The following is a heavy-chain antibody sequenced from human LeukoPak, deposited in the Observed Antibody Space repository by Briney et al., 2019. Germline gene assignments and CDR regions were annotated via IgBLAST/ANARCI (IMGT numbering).Heavy chain of an antibody. CDR3: AKDRSSEGDY. Sequence: GGSLRLSCAASGFTFYIYAMSWVRQAPGKGLEWVSAISGYGGSTYYADSVKGRFTISRDNSKNTLYLQMNSLRAEDTAVCYCAKDRSSEGDYWGQGTLVTVSS. V-gene: IGHV3-23*01. J-gene: IGHJ4*02. D-gene: IGHD6-25*01. CDR1: GFTFYIYA. CDR2: ISGYGGST.